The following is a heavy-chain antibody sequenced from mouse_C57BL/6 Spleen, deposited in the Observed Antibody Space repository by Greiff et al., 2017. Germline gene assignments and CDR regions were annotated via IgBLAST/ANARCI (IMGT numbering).Heavy chain of an antibody. Sequence: VQLQQPGAELVKPGASVKLSCKASGYTFTSYWMHWVKQRPGQGLEWIGMIHPNSGSTNYNEKFKSKATLTEDKSSSTAYMQLSSLTSEDSAVYYCARPGAGAMDYWGQGTSVTVSS. CDR1: GYTFTSYW. V-gene: IGHV1-64*01. D-gene: IGHD4-1*01. CDR2: IHPNSGST. J-gene: IGHJ4*01. CDR3: ARPGAGAMDY.